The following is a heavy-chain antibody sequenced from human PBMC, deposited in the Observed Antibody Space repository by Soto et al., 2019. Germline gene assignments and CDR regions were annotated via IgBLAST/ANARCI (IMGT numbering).Heavy chain of an antibody. V-gene: IGHV1-24*01. CDR1: GYTLTELS. J-gene: IGHJ6*02. D-gene: IGHD4-17*01. CDR3: ATHGYGDYPPLYYYYYGMDV. CDR2: FDPEDGET. Sequence: GASVKVSCKVSGYTLTELSMHWVRQAPGKGLEWMGGFDPEDGETIYARKFQGRVTMTEDTSTDTAYMELSSLRSEDTAVYYCATHGYGDYPPLYYYYYGMDVWGQGTTVTVSS.